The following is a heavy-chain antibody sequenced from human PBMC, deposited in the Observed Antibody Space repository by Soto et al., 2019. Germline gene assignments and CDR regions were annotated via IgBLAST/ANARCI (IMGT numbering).Heavy chain of an antibody. J-gene: IGHJ4*02. CDR3: ASHSSHWPFFDF. V-gene: IGHV4-59*01. CDR1: GGSISSYY. D-gene: IGHD6-13*01. CDR2: IYYTGLS. Sequence: QVQLQESGPGLVKPSEILSLTCTVSGGSISSYYWSWIRQPPGKGLEWIGYIYYTGLSNSNPSLNSRVTMSVDTSKNRFSLKLSSVTAADTAVYYCASHSSHWPFFDFWGQGTLVTVSS.